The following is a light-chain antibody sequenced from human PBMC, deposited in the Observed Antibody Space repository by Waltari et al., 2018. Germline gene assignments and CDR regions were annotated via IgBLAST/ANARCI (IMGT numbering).Light chain of an antibody. V-gene: IGLV2-14*01. CDR2: DVS. CDR1: SSDVGFYNY. CDR3: NSYAGSSSWV. J-gene: IGLJ3*02. Sequence: QSALTQPASVSGSPGPSITISCTGTSSDVGFYNYVSWYQQHPGKAPKRIFYDVSERPSGVSDRFSGSKSGNTASLTISGLQAEDEADYYCNSYAGSSSWVFGGGTKLTVL.